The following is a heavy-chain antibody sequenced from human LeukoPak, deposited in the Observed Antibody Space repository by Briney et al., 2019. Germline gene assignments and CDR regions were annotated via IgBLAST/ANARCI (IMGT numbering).Heavy chain of an antibody. J-gene: IGHJ6*02. CDR1: GYTFTSYG. CDR3: ARYYDILTGKDYYYYGMDV. V-gene: IGHV1-69*04. CDR2: IIPILGIA. Sequence: SVKVSCKASGYTFTSYGISWVRQAPGQGLEWMGRIIPILGIANYAQKFQGRVTITADKSTSTAYMELSSLRSEDTAVYYCARYYDILTGKDYYYYGMDVWGQGTTVTVSS. D-gene: IGHD3-9*01.